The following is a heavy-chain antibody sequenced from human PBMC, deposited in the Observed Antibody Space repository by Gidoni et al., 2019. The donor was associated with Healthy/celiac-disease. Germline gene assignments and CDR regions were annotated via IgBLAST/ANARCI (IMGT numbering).Heavy chain of an antibody. CDR2: IGTAGDT. Sequence: EVQLVESGGGLVQPGGSLRLSCAASGFTFSSYDMHWVSAIGTAGDTYYPGSVKGRFTIARENAKNSLYLQMNSLRAEDTAVYYCARDRLRITKEMNRCSYGYCYYYGMDVWGQGTTVTVSS. J-gene: IGHJ6*02. D-gene: IGHD5-18*01. CDR1: GFTFSSYD. CDR3: ARDRLRITKEMNRCSYGYCYYYGMDV. V-gene: IGHV3-13*01.